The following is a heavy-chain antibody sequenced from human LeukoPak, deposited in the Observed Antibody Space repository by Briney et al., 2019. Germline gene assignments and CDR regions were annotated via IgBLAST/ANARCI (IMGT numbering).Heavy chain of an antibody. CDR3: AKGPNFGSWRAVHY. CDR2: ISSDGVT. V-gene: IGHV3-23*01. D-gene: IGHD3-10*01. J-gene: IGHJ4*02. Sequence: GGSLRLSCAASEFNFDNYDMSWVRPILEKGLEWVSSISSDGVTFYADSVKGRFTMSRDKTRKTLYLQMNSLRTDDTATYYCAKGPNFGSWRAVHYWGQGSLVTVSP. CDR1: EFNFDNYD.